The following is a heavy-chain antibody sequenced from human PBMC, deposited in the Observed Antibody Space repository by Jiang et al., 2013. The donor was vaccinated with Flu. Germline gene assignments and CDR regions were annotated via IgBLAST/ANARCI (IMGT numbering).Heavy chain of an antibody. CDR3: ARDLPLDYDSSGPTPP. V-gene: IGHV3-21*01. D-gene: IGHD3-22*01. Sequence: RLSCAASGFTFSSYSMNWVRQAPGKGLEWVSSISSSSSYIYYADSVKGRFTISRDNAKNSLYLQMNSLRAEDTAVYYCARDLPLDYDSSGPTPPWGQGTLVTVSS. CDR2: ISSSSSYI. J-gene: IGHJ5*02. CDR1: GFTFSSYS.